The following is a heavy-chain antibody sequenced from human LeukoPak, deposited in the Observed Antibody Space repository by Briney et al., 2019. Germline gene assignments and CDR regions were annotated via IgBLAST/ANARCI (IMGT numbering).Heavy chain of an antibody. J-gene: IGHJ3*02. Sequence: GGSLRLSCVASGFKFDDYGMNWVRQAPGKGLEWVSGINWNGGSIGYADSAKGRFTISRDNAKNSLYLQMNSLRADDTAVYYCARGGLYYYDSSGYYRERRAFDIWGQGTMVTVSS. CDR1: GFKFDDYG. CDR2: INWNGGSI. CDR3: ARGGLYYYDSSGYYRERRAFDI. V-gene: IGHV3-20*04. D-gene: IGHD3-22*01.